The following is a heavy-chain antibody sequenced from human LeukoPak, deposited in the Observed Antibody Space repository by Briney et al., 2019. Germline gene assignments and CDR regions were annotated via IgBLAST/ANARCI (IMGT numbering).Heavy chain of an antibody. V-gene: IGHV4-61*02. CDR1: GGSISSSSYY. CDR2: IYTSGNT. Sequence: SQTLSLTCTVSGGSISSSSYYWSWIRQPAGKGLEWIGRIYTSGNTNYNPSLKSRVTISVDTSKNQVSLKLSSVTAADTAVYYCASTVYYYDNSGHLDYWGQGTLVTVSS. CDR3: ASTVYYYDNSGHLDY. J-gene: IGHJ4*02. D-gene: IGHD3-22*01.